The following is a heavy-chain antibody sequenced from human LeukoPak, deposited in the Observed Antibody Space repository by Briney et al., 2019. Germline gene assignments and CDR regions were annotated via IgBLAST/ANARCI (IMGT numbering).Heavy chain of an antibody. Sequence: SETLSLTCAVYGGSFSGYYWSWIRQPPGKGLEWIGYIYYSGSTNYNPSLKSRVTISVDTSKNQFSLKLSSVTAADTAVYYCARGTGATGLNYWGQGTLVTVSS. V-gene: IGHV4-59*01. CDR3: ARGTGATGLNY. J-gene: IGHJ4*02. CDR1: GGSFSGYY. D-gene: IGHD1-26*01. CDR2: IYYSGST.